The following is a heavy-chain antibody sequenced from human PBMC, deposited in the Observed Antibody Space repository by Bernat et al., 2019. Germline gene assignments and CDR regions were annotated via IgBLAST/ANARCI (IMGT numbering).Heavy chain of an antibody. CDR3: ARDRNDLTYDYGDYHDY. V-gene: IGHV3-21*01. CDR1: GFTSISYS. J-gene: IGHJ4*02. Sequence: EVQLVESGGGLVKPGGSLRLSFAASGFTSISYSMNWFRQAPGKGLGWVSSISSSSSYIYYADSVKGRFTISRDNAKNSLYLQMNSLRAEDTAVYYCARDRNDLTYDYGDYHDYWGQGTLVTVSS. CDR2: ISSSSSYI. D-gene: IGHD4-17*01.